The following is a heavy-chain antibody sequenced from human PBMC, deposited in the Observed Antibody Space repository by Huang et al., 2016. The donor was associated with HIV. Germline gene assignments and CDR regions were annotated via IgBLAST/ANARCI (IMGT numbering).Heavy chain of an antibody. D-gene: IGHD4-17*01. CDR2: IIPMFGTP. V-gene: IGHV1-69*13. CDR1: GGTFSKYA. J-gene: IGHJ4*02. Sequence: QVQLVQSGAEVKTPGSSVKVSCKASGGTFSKYAISWVRKAPGQGLEGMGGIIPMFGTPNYARKFQGRVTITADDSTSTTYVEVSSLRSEDTALYYCARGQLGSYGDYDVLYWGQGTLVTVSS. CDR3: ARGQLGSYGDYDVLY.